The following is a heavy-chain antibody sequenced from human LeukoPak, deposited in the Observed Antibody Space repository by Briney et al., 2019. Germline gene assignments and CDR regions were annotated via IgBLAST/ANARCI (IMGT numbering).Heavy chain of an antibody. CDR1: GYSISSGYY. V-gene: IGHV4-38-2*02. D-gene: IGHD3-22*01. Sequence: SETLSLTCTVSGYSISSGYYWGWIRPPPGKALEWIGNIFYSGSTYYSPSLKSRVTISLDTSRNQFSLKLNSVTAADTAVYYCAKSNGYGLIDIWGQGTMVTVSS. CDR2: IFYSGST. CDR3: AKSNGYGLIDI. J-gene: IGHJ3*02.